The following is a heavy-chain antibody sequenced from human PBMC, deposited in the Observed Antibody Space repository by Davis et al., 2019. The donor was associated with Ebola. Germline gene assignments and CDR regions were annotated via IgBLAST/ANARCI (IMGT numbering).Heavy chain of an antibody. CDR3: ARGLSHSSGHFHV. V-gene: IGHV4-31*03. CDR1: GDSITSVTYY. D-gene: IGHD6-19*01. CDR2: IYYTGST. J-gene: IGHJ6*02. Sequence: MPSETLSLTCNVSGDSITSVTYYLTWIRQHPGKGLEWIGYIYYTGSTNYNPSLKSRVTISADTSKNSVSLSLSSVTAADTATYYCARGLSHSSGHFHVWGSGTTVTVSS.